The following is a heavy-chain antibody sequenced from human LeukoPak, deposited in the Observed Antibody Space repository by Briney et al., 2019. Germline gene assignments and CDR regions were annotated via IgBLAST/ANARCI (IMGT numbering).Heavy chain of an antibody. CDR3: TKDQGIAVTGVSDY. V-gene: IGHV3-23*01. CDR2: IHGHAGNT. CDR1: GFTFSGYA. D-gene: IGHD6-19*01. Sequence: PGGSLRLSCAASGFTFSGYAMSWVRQALGKGLEWVSAIHGHAGNTYYADSVKGRFTISRDNSKNTLYLQLNSLRDEDTAVYYCTKDQGIAVTGVSDYWGQGTLVTVSS. J-gene: IGHJ4*02.